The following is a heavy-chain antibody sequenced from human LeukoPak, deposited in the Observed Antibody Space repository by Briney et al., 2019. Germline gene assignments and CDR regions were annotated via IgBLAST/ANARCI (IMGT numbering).Heavy chain of an antibody. CDR1: GASISSGGDY. V-gene: IGHV4-31*03. D-gene: IGHD3-22*01. CDR2: IYYSGST. Sequence: SETLSLTCTVSGASISSGGDYWSWIRQHPGKGLEWIGYIYYSGSTYYNPSLKSRVTISVDTSKNQFSLKLSSVTAADTAVYYCARGSPAGITMIVVTGKLYYFDYWGQGTLVTVSS. CDR3: ARGSPAGITMIVVTGKLYYFDY. J-gene: IGHJ4*02.